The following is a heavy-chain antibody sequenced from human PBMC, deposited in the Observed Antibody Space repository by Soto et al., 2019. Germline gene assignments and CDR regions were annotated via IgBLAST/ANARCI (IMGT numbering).Heavy chain of an antibody. J-gene: IGHJ6*02. Sequence: PGGSLRLSCAASGFTVSSNYMSWVRQAPGKGLEWVSVIYSGGSTYCADSVKGRFTISRDNSKNTLYLQMNSLRAEDTAVYYCARGPPMLGGNSVSGVYYYYYGMDVWGQGTTVTVSS. V-gene: IGHV3-53*01. CDR3: ARGPPMLGGNSVSGVYYYYYGMDV. D-gene: IGHD2-21*02. CDR1: GFTVSSNY. CDR2: IYSGGST.